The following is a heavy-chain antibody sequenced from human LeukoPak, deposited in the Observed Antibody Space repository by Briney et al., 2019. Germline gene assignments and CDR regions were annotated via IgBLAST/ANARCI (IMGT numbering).Heavy chain of an antibody. Sequence: GGSLRLSCIASGFTFSTYSMSWVRQVPGKGLEWVSYISSSGSTIYYTDSVKGRFTISRDNARNSLYLQMNSLRAEDTAVYYCARDSTDTGLDYWGQGTLVTVSS. D-gene: IGHD1-1*01. CDR3: ARDSTDTGLDY. J-gene: IGHJ4*02. CDR1: GFTFSTYS. CDR2: ISSSGSTI. V-gene: IGHV3-48*01.